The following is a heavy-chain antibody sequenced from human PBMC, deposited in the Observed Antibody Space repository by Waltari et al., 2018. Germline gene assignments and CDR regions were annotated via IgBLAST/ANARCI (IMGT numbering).Heavy chain of an antibody. CDR1: GLSFGNFA. CDR3: AKVPYDNFWTGYFFFDL. Sequence: EVQMVESGGGVVQSGESLRRYCAASGLSFGNFAMPWVRQVPGRGLECVSSITGGGDNTYDADAVRGRFTISRDNSKNTLYLQMDGLRAEDTAIYYCAKVPYDNFWTGYFFFDLWGQGAQVTVSS. V-gene: IGHV3-23*04. CDR2: ITGGGDNT. D-gene: IGHD3-3*01. J-gene: IGHJ1*01.